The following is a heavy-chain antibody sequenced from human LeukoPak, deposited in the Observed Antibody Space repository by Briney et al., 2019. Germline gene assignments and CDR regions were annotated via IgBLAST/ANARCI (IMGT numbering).Heavy chain of an antibody. CDR1: GFTFSSYG. V-gene: IGHV3-23*01. D-gene: IGHD3-22*01. CDR3: AKEVGRSYYDSSGYSDY. CDR2: VSGSAVST. J-gene: IGHJ4*02. Sequence: GGSLRLSCTASGFTFSSYGMSWVRQAPGKGLQWVSTVSGSAVSTYYADSVKGRFTISRDNSKNTVYLQMNSLRGEDTAICYCAKEVGRSYYDSSGYSDYWGQGTLVTVSS.